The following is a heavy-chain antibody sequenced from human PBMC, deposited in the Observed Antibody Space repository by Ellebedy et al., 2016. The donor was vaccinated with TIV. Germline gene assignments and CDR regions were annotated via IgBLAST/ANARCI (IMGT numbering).Heavy chain of an antibody. Sequence: GESLKISXAASGFTFSSYSMNWVRQAPGKGLEWVSSISSSSSYIYYADSVKGRFTISRDNAKNSLYLQMNSLRAEDTAVYYCARPLFGADGGFDYWGQGTLVTVSS. J-gene: IGHJ4*02. CDR2: ISSSSSYI. D-gene: IGHD3-16*01. CDR3: ARPLFGADGGFDY. V-gene: IGHV3-21*01. CDR1: GFTFSSYS.